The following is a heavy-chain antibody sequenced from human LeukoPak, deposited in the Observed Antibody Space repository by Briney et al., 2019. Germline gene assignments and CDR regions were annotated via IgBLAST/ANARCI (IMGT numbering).Heavy chain of an antibody. J-gene: IGHJ6*02. V-gene: IGHV3-33*01. CDR2: IWYDGSNK. Sequence: PGGSLRLSCAASGFTFSSYGMHRVRQAPGKGLEWVAVIWYDGSNKYYADSVKGRLTTSRDNSKNTLYLQMNSLRAEDTAVYYCARDLDTVGDGYKHGMDVWGQGTTVTVSS. D-gene: IGHD5-24*01. CDR3: ARDLDTVGDGYKHGMDV. CDR1: GFTFSSYG.